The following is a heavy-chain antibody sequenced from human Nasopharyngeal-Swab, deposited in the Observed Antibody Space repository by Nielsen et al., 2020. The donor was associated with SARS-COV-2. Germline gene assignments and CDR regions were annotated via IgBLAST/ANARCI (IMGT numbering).Heavy chain of an antibody. CDR3: ARRDVVRFLVWFSPTNDAFEL. Sequence: GESLKISCAASGFTFSSYWMSWVRQAPGKGLEWVANIKQNGGEKYYVDSVKGRFTISRDNAKNSLYLQMNSLRAEDTAVYYCARRDVVRFLVWFSPTNDAFELWGQGTMVTVSS. D-gene: IGHD3-3*01. J-gene: IGHJ3*01. CDR2: IKQNGGEK. V-gene: IGHV3-7*01. CDR1: GFTFSSYW.